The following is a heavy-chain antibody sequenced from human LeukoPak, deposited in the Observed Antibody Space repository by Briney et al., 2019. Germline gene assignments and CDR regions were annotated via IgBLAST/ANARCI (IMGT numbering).Heavy chain of an antibody. V-gene: IGHV1-69*05. J-gene: IGHJ4*02. Sequence: SVKVSCKASGGTFSSYAISWVRQAPGQGLEWMGRIIPIFGTANYAQKFQGRVTITTDESTSTAYMELSSLRSEDTAVYYCARDGGYSYGYAYWGQGTLATVSS. CDR2: IIPIFGTA. CDR1: GGTFSSYA. CDR3: ARDGGYSYGYAY. D-gene: IGHD5-18*01.